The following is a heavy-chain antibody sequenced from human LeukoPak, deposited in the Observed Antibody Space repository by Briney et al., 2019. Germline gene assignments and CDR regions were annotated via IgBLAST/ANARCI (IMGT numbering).Heavy chain of an antibody. CDR1: GFTFDDYA. Sequence: GGSLRLSCAASGFTFDDYAMHWVRQAPGKGLEWVSGISWNSGSIGYADSVKGRFTISRDNAKNSLYLQMNSLRAEDTAVYYCARRDGSGSYYLGYWGQGTLVTVSS. V-gene: IGHV3-9*01. D-gene: IGHD3-10*01. CDR2: ISWNSGSI. CDR3: ARRDGSGSYYLGY. J-gene: IGHJ4*02.